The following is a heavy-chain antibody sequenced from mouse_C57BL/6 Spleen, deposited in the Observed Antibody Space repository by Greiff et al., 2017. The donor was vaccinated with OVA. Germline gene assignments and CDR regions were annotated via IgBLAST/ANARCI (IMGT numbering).Heavy chain of an antibody. CDR1: GYSITSGYY. D-gene: IGHD2-3*01. CDR2: ISYDGSN. J-gene: IGHJ2*01. V-gene: IGHV3-6*01. Sequence: EVHLVESGPGLVKPSQSLSLTCSVTGYSITSGYYWNWIRQFPGNKLEWMGYISYDGSNNYNPSLKNRISITRDTSKNQFFLKLNSVTTEDTATYYCARALDGYGNYYFDYWGQGTTLTVSS. CDR3: ARALDGYGNYYFDY.